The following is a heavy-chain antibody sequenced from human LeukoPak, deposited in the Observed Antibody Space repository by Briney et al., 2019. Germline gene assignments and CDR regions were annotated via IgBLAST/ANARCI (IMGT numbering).Heavy chain of an antibody. J-gene: IGHJ4*02. CDR1: GGSFSGYY. D-gene: IGHD2-8*01. V-gene: IGHV4-34*01. Sequence: PSETLSLTCAVYGGSFSGYYWSWIRQPPGKGLEWIGEINHSGSTNYNPSLKSRVTMSVDTSKNQFSLKLSSVTAADTAVYYCASIGYCTNGVCYFDYWGQGTLVTVSS. CDR3: ASIGYCTNGVCYFDY. CDR2: INHSGST.